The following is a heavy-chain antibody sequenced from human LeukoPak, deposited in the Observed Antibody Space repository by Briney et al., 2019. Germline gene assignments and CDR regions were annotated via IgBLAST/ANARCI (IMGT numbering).Heavy chain of an antibody. CDR3: VRDYSYGTE. D-gene: IGHD5-18*01. J-gene: IGHJ4*02. V-gene: IGHV3-53*01. Sequence: GRSLRLSCVASGFSVSSNYLSWVRQAPGKGLEWVSLIYSGGSTYYADSVKGRFTISRDNSKNTLYLQMNSLRAEDTAVYYCVRDYSYGTEWGQGTLVTVSS. CDR2: IYSGGST. CDR1: GFSVSSNY.